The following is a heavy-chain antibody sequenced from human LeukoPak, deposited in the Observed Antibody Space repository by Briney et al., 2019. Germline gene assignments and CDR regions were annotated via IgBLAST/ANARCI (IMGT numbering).Heavy chain of an antibody. Sequence: SETLSLTCTVSGASISSYYYNWIRHTAGRGLEWIGRLYISGSTDYNPSLKSRVTISVDTSNNQFSLNLNSVTAADTAVYFCARDLSGSLYFDYWGQGVLVTVSS. CDR3: ARDLSGSLYFDY. J-gene: IGHJ4*02. CDR1: GASISSYY. V-gene: IGHV4-4*07. CDR2: LYISGST. D-gene: IGHD3-10*01.